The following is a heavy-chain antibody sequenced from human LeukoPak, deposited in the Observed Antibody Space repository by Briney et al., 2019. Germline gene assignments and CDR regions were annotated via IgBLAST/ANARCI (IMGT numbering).Heavy chain of an antibody. CDR1: GFTFSSYA. V-gene: IGHV3-23*01. CDR3: AKDPEDTAMAGSY. Sequence: GGSLRLFCAASGFTFSSYAMIWVRQAPGKGREWGSDISGSGGSTYYADSVKGRFTISRDNSKNTLYLQMNSLRAEDTAVYYCAKDPEDTAMAGSYWGQGTLVTVSS. D-gene: IGHD5-18*01. CDR2: ISGSGGST. J-gene: IGHJ4*02.